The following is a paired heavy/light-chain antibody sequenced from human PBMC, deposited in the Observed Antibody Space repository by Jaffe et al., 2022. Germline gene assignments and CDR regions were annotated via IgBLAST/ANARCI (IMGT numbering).Heavy chain of an antibody. CDR2: IIPIFGTA. CDR1: GGTFSSYA. D-gene: IGHD4-4*01. Sequence: QVQLVQSGAEVKKPGSSVKVSCKASGGTFSSYAISWVRQAPGQGLEWMGGIIPIFGTANYAQKFQGRVTITADESTSTAYMELSSLRSEDTAVYYCASRETQDDYSNYGPYYYYYMDVWGKGTTVTVSS. V-gene: IGHV1-69*01. J-gene: IGHJ6*03. CDR3: ASRETQDDYSNYGPYYYYYMDV.
Light chain of an antibody. J-gene: IGLJ3*02. CDR2: EDS. V-gene: IGLV3-10*01. CDR3: YSTDSSGNGV. CDR1: ALPKKY. Sequence: SYELTQPPSVSVSPGQTARITCSGDALPKKYAYWYQQKSGQAPVLVIYEDSKRPSGIPERFSGSSSGTMATLTISGAQVEDEADYYCYSTDSSGNGVFGGGTKLTVL.